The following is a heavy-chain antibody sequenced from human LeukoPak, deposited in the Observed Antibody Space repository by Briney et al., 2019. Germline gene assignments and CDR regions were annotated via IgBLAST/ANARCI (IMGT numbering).Heavy chain of an antibody. Sequence: SETLSLTCAVYGGSFSGYYWSWIRQPPGKGLEWIGEINHSGSTNYNPSLKSRVTISVDTSKNQFSLKLSSVTAADTAVYYCARESRDYDILTGYPKNWFDPWGQGTLVTVSS. V-gene: IGHV4-34*01. J-gene: IGHJ5*02. CDR2: INHSGST. CDR1: GGSFSGYY. CDR3: ARESRDYDILTGYPKNWFDP. D-gene: IGHD3-9*01.